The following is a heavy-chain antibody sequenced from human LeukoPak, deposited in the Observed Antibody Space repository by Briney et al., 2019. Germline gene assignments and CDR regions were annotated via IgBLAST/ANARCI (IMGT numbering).Heavy chain of an antibody. Sequence: SETLSLTCAVSGYSISSGYYWGWIRQPPGKGLEWIGSIYHSGGTYYNPSLKSRVTISVDTSKNQFSLKLSSVTAADTAVYYCARHADSSSWYAYWGQGTLVTVSS. CDR1: GYSISSGYY. D-gene: IGHD6-13*01. CDR3: ARHADSSSWYAY. J-gene: IGHJ4*02. V-gene: IGHV4-38-2*01. CDR2: IYHSGGT.